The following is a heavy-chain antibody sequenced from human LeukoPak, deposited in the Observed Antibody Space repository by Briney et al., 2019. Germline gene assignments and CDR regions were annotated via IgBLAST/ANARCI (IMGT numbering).Heavy chain of an antibody. V-gene: IGHV4-34*01. Sequence: SETLSLTCAVYGGSFSGYYWSWIRQPPGKGLEWIANIYYSGSTYYNPSLKSRVTITVDTSKNQFSLRLSSVTAADTAVYYCARLLKVEPGFDCWGQGTLVTVSS. CDR3: ARLLKVEPGFDC. J-gene: IGHJ4*02. CDR2: IYYSGST. CDR1: GGSFSGYY. D-gene: IGHD1-1*01.